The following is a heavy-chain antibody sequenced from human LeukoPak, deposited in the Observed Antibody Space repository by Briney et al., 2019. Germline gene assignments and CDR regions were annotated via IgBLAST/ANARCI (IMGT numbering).Heavy chain of an antibody. D-gene: IGHD2-15*01. CDR3: ARARRYCSGGSCYPYYFDY. Sequence: GGSLRLSCAASGFTFSNYWMHWVRQAPGKGLVWVSRINSDGINTSYADSVKGRFTISRDNAKNSLYLQMNGLRAEDTAVYYCARARRYCSGGSCYPYYFDYWGQGTLVTVSS. J-gene: IGHJ4*02. CDR2: INSDGINT. CDR1: GFTFSNYW. V-gene: IGHV3-74*01.